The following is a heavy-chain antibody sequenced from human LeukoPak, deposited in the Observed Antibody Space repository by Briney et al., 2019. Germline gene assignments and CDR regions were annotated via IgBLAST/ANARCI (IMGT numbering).Heavy chain of an antibody. J-gene: IGHJ4*02. D-gene: IGHD2-2*02. V-gene: IGHV4-30-2*05. CDR3: ARTPELRYCSSTSCYSFDY. Sequence: SQTLSLTCAVSGGSISSGGYTWSWIRQPPGKGLEWIGYIYHSGSTYYNPSLKSRVTISVDTSKNQFSLKLSSVTAADTAVYYCARTPELRYCSSTSCYSFDYWGQGTLVTVSS. CDR2: IYHSGST. CDR1: GGSISSGGYT.